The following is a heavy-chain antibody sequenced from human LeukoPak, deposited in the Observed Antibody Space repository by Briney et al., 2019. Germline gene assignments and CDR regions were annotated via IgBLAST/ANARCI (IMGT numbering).Heavy chain of an antibody. V-gene: IGHV5-51*01. CDR3: ARQATLDY. J-gene: IGHJ4*02. CDR1: GYSFTSYW. CDR2: IYPSDSDT. D-gene: IGHD1-1*01. Sequence: GESLQISCKGSGYSFTSYWIGCVRQMPGKGLEWMGIIYPSDSDTRYSPSFQGQVTISADKSISTAYLQWSGLKASYTAMCYCARQATLDYWGQGTLVTVSS.